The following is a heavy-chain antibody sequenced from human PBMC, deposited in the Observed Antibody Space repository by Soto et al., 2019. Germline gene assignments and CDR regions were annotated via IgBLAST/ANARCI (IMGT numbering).Heavy chain of an antibody. D-gene: IGHD4-4*01. J-gene: IGHJ2*01. Sequence: SRVGNSLSWIRQPTGKGLEWIGYIYHSGSTYYNPSLKSRVTISVDRSKNQFSLKLSSVTVAYTSVYYHRDLHSFPTRRSSDL. CDR1: SRVGNS. CDR2: IYHSGST. V-gene: IGHV4-30-2*01. CDR3: RDLHSFPTRRSSDL.